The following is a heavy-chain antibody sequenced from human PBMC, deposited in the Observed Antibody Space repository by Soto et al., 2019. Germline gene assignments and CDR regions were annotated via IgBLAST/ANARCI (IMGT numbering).Heavy chain of an antibody. CDR2: ISSSSSYI. CDR3: ARSYNWNYWFDP. D-gene: IGHD1-7*01. V-gene: IGHV3-21*01. Sequence: GGSLRLSCAASGFTFSGYSMNWVRQAPGKGLEWVSSISSSSSYIYYADSVKGRFTISRDNAKNSLYLQMNSLRAEDTAVYYCARSYNWNYWFDPWGQGTLVTVSS. CDR1: GFTFSGYS. J-gene: IGHJ5*02.